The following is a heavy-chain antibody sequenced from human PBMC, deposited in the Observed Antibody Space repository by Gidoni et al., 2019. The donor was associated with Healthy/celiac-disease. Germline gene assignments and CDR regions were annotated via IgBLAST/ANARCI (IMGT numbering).Heavy chain of an antibody. V-gene: IGHV1-69*01. CDR2: IIPILGTA. D-gene: IGHD6-6*01. Sequence: QVQLVQSGAEVKKPGSSVKVSCKASGGTFSSYAISWVRQAPGQGLEWMGGIIPILGTANYAQKFQGRVTITADESTSTAYMELSSLRSEDTAVYYCARCSSSSPPVDYYYYGMDVWGQGTTVTVSS. CDR1: GGTFSSYA. CDR3: ARCSSSSPPVDYYYYGMDV. J-gene: IGHJ6*02.